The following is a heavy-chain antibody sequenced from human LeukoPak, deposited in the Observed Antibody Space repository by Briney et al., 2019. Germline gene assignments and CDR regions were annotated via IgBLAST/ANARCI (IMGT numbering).Heavy chain of an antibody. CDR3: ARLSGSPYFDY. J-gene: IGHJ4*02. Sequence: GGSLRLSCAASGFTFSSYEMNWVRQAPGKGLEWVSYISSSGSTIYYADSVKGRFTISRDNAKNSLYLQMNSLRAEDAAVYYCARLSGSPYFDYWGQGTLVTVSS. V-gene: IGHV3-48*03. CDR1: GFTFSSYE. D-gene: IGHD5-12*01. CDR2: ISSSGSTI.